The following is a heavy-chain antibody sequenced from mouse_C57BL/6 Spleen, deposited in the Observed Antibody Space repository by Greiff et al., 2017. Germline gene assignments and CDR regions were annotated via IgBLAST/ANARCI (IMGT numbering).Heavy chain of an antibody. D-gene: IGHD1-1*01. Sequence: VKLVESGPGLVQPSQSLSITCTVSGFSLTSYGVHWVRQSPGKGLEWLGVIWRGGSTDYNAAFMSRLSVTKDNSKSQVFLKMNSLRADDTAIYYCAKKGTTVGGFDVWGTGTTVTVSS. J-gene: IGHJ1*03. V-gene: IGHV2-5*01. CDR1: GFSLTSYG. CDR3: AKKGTTVGGFDV. CDR2: IWRGGST.